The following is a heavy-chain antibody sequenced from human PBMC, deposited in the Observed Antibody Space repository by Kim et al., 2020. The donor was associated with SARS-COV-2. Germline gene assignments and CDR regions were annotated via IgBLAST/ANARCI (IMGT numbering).Heavy chain of an antibody. Sequence: GGSLRLSCAASGFTFSNYAMSWVRQAPGKGLEWVSGISAGGGSAYYSDSVRGRFTISRDNSKDTLHLQLNSLRAEDTAVYYCAKDHGMTTVPAGTAFDYWGQGTLVTVSS. D-gene: IGHD4-17*01. CDR3: AKDHGMTTVPAGTAFDY. V-gene: IGHV3-23*01. J-gene: IGHJ4*02. CDR2: ISAGGGSA. CDR1: GFTFSNYA.